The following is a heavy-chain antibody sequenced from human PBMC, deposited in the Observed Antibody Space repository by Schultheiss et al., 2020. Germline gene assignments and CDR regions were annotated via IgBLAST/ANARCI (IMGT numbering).Heavy chain of an antibody. J-gene: IGHJ5*02. D-gene: IGHD6-19*01. CDR2: IYTSGST. CDR3: ARGGFSRSGWLNWFDP. Sequence: SETLSLTCTVSGDSINSYSWSWIRQPAGKGLEWIGRIYTSGSTNYNPSLKSRVTMSLDTSKNQLSLKLTSVTAADTAVYYCARGGFSRSGWLNWFDPWGQGTLVTVSS. V-gene: IGHV4-4*07. CDR1: GDSINSYS.